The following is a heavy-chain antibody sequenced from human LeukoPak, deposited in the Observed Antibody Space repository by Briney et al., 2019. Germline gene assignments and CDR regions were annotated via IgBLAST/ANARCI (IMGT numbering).Heavy chain of an antibody. D-gene: IGHD1-1*01. CDR2: IYSGGST. CDR1: GFTVSSNY. V-gene: IGHV3-53*01. J-gene: IGHJ6*02. Sequence: GGSLRLSCAASGFTVSSNYMSWVRQAPGKGLEWVSVIYSGGSTYYADSVKGRFTISRDNSKNTLYLQMNSLRAEDTAVYYCASGYPHEYYYGMDVWGQGTTVTVSS. CDR3: ASGYPHEYYYGMDV.